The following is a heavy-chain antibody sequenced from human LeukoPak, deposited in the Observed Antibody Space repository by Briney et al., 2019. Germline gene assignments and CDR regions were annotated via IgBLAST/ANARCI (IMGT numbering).Heavy chain of an antibody. V-gene: IGHV3-30*03. Sequence: GGSLRLSCAASGFTSSSYGMHWVRQAPGKGLEWVAVISFDGSSKYYADSVKGRFTISRDISKNTLYLQMHSLRAEDTAVYYCARSLGGYSYVDYWGQGTLVTVSS. CDR2: ISFDGSSK. CDR1: GFTSSSYG. J-gene: IGHJ4*02. D-gene: IGHD5-18*01. CDR3: ARSLGGYSYVDY.